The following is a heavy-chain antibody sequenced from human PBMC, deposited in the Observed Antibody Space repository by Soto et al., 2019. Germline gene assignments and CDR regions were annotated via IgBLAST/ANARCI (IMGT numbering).Heavy chain of an antibody. J-gene: IGHJ4*02. D-gene: IGHD3-22*01. CDR2: ISAYNGNT. CDR1: GYTFTSYG. V-gene: IGHV1-18*01. CDR3: AVTYYYDSSGYPLDY. Sequence: QVQLVQSGAEVKKPGASVKVSCKASGYTFTSYGISWVRQAPGQGLEWMGWISAYNGNTNYAQKLQGRVTMTTDTSTSTAYMELRRLRSDDTAVYYCAVTYYYDSSGYPLDYWGQGTLVTVSS.